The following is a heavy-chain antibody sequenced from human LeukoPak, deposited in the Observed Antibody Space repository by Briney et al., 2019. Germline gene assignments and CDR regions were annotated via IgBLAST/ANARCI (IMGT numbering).Heavy chain of an antibody. CDR2: IYHSGST. J-gene: IGHJ4*02. V-gene: IGHV4-30-2*01. CDR3: ARDPNNWNLSPPHTQ. CDR1: GGSISSGGYY. D-gene: IGHD1-7*01. Sequence: KPSQTLSLTCTVSGGSISSGGYYWSWIRQPPGKGLEWIGYIYHSGSTYYNPSLKSRVTISVDRSKNQFSLKLSSVTAADTAVYYCARDPNNWNLSPPHTQWGQGTLVTVSS.